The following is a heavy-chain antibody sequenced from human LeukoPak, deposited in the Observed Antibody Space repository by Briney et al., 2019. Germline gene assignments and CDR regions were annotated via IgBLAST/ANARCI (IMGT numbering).Heavy chain of an antibody. J-gene: IGHJ4*02. Sequence: GGSLRLSCAASGFTFSSYWMHWVRQAPGKGLLWVSRINNAGSGTTYADSVKGRFTISRDNAKNTLYLQMNSLRAEDTAVYYCARGYSGSYYNWGQGTLVTVSS. CDR1: GFTFSSYW. D-gene: IGHD1-26*01. V-gene: IGHV3-74*01. CDR3: ARGYSGSYYN. CDR2: INNAGSGT.